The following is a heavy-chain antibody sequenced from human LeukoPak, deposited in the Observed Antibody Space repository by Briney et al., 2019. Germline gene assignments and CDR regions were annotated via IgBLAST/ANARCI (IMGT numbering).Heavy chain of an antibody. V-gene: IGHV4-30-2*01. CDR1: GVSTSSGGYY. D-gene: IGHD2-2*01. J-gene: IGHJ4*02. CDR2: IYHSGST. Sequence: SETLSLTCTVSGVSTSSGGYYWSWIRQPPGKGLEWIGYIYHSGSTYYNPSLKSRVTISVDRSKNQFSLKLSSVTAADTAVYYCARAHRGYCSSTSCPPRYWGQGTLFTVSS. CDR3: ARAHRGYCSSTSCPPRY.